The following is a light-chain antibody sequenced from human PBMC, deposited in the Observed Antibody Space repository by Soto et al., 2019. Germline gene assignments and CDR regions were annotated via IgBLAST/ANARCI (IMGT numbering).Light chain of an antibody. Sequence: DIQMTQSPSSLSASVRDRVTITCRSSQSISTYLNWYQQKPGKAPKLLIFAASNLQGGVPSRFSGSGSGTDFTLTISSLQPEDFATYYCQQSLSTPYTFGQGTKLEIK. V-gene: IGKV1-39*01. CDR3: QQSLSTPYT. J-gene: IGKJ2*01. CDR2: AAS. CDR1: QSISTY.